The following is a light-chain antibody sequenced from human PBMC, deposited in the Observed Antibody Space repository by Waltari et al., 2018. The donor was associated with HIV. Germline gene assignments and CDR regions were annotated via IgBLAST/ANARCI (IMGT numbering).Light chain of an antibody. V-gene: IGLV1-40*01. CDR2: SNI. CDR1: RTNIGAGHD. Sequence: QSVLTQPPSVSGALGQRVTISCTGSRTNIGAGHDVHWYQKLPGTAPKLLIYSNIIRPSGVPARFSASKSGTSASLAITGLRPEDEADYYCQSYDTSLSVNYVFGTGTKVTVL. CDR3: QSYDTSLSVNYV. J-gene: IGLJ1*01.